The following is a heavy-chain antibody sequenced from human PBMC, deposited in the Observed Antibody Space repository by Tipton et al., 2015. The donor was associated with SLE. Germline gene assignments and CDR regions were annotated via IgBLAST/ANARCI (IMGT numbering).Heavy chain of an antibody. CDR1: GYTFTSYA. J-gene: IGHJ4*02. CDR2: INVGNGNT. CDR3: ARDRAVVYFDY. D-gene: IGHD2-2*01. V-gene: IGHV1-3*01. Sequence: QSGPEVKKPGASVKVSCKASGYTFTSYAMHWVRQAPGQRLEWMGWINVGNGNTKYSQKFQGRVTITRDTSASTAYMELSSLRSEDTAVYYCARDRAVVYFDYWGQGTLVTVSS.